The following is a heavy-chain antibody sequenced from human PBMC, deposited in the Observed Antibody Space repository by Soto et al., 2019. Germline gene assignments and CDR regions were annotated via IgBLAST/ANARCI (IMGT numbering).Heavy chain of an antibody. D-gene: IGHD3-10*01. J-gene: IGHJ6*02. CDR1: GYTFTSYY. Sequence: ASVKVSCKASGYTFTSYYMHWVRQAPGQGLEWMGIINPSGGSTSYAQKYQGRVTMTRDTSTSTVYMELSSLRSDDTAVYYFAREITMVRGVIMGMDVWGQGTTVTVSS. CDR3: AREITMVRGVIMGMDV. V-gene: IGHV1-46*01. CDR2: INPSGGST.